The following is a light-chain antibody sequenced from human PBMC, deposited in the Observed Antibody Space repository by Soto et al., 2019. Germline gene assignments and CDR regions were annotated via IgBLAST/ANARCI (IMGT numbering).Light chain of an antibody. V-gene: IGKV1-9*01. J-gene: IGKJ3*01. CDR1: QGISSY. CDR2: AAS. CDR3: QQLNSYPWV. Sequence: DIQLTQSPSFLSASVGDRVTITCRASQGISSYLAWYQQKPGKAPKLLIYAASTLQSGVPSRFSGSVSGTEFTLTISSLQPEDFATYYGQQLNSYPWVFGPGTKVDIK.